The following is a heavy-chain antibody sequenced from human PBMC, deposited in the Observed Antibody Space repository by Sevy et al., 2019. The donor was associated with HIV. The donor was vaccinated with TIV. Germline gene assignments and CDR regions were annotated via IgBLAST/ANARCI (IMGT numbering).Heavy chain of an antibody. J-gene: IGHJ4*02. CDR1: GGSINSDSYY. Sequence: SETLSLTCTVSGGSINSDSYYWGWIRQPPGKGLEWIGNIYYSGTTYYNPSLKSLVTISVDTSKNQFSLKLSSVTAADTALYYCARFEYGDYVSHFEYWGQGTLVIVSS. CDR2: IYYSGTT. D-gene: IGHD2-21*02. V-gene: IGHV4-39*01. CDR3: ARFEYGDYVSHFEY.